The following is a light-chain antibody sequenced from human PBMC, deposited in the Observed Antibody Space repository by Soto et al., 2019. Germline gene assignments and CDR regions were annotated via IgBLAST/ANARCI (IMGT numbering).Light chain of an antibody. Sequence: QSVLTQPASVSGSPGQSITISCTGTSSDVGGYNYVSWYQQHPGKAPKLMIYDVSNRPSGVSNRFSGSKSGNTASLTISGLQAEDAADYYCSSSTSSSTVFGTGTKVTVL. V-gene: IGLV2-14*01. CDR3: SSSTSSSTV. CDR2: DVS. CDR1: SSDVGGYNY. J-gene: IGLJ1*01.